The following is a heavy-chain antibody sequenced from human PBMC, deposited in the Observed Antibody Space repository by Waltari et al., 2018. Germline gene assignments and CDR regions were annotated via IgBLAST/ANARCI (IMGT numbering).Heavy chain of an antibody. CDR3: ARDPTAGTHPFDY. J-gene: IGHJ4*02. D-gene: IGHD6-13*01. CDR1: GYTFTGYS. Sequence: QVQLVQSGAEVKKPGASVKVSCKASGYTFTGYSMHWVRPAPGQGLEWMGWINPNSGGTNYAQKFQGRVTMTRDTSISTAYMELSRLRSDDTAVYYCARDPTAGTHPFDYWGQGTLVTVSS. V-gene: IGHV1-2*02. CDR2: INPNSGGT.